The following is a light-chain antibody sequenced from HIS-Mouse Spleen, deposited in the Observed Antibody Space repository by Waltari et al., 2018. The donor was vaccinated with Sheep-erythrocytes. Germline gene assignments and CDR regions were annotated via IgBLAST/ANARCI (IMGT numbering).Light chain of an antibody. V-gene: IGKV4-1*01. CDR1: QSVLYNSNNKTY. CDR3: QQYYSTPLT. CDR2: WAS. Sequence: DIVMTQSPDSLAVSLGERATINCKSSQSVLYNSNNKTYLAWYQQKPGQPHKLLIYWASTRESGVPDRFSGSGSGTDFTLTISSLQAEDVAVYYCQQYYSTPLTFGGGTKVEIK. J-gene: IGKJ4*01.